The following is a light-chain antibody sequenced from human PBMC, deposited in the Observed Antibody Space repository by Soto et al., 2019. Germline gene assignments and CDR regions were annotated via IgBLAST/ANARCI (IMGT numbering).Light chain of an antibody. J-gene: IGKJ4*01. Sequence: EIVLTQSPGTLSLSPGEGATLSCRASQSVSRTYLAWYQQKPGQAPRLLIYGASTRATGIPARFRGSGSGTEFTLTISSLQSEDFAVYYCQQYNNWPLTFGGGTKGDIK. CDR2: GAS. CDR3: QQYNNWPLT. CDR1: QSVSRTY. V-gene: IGKV3-15*01.